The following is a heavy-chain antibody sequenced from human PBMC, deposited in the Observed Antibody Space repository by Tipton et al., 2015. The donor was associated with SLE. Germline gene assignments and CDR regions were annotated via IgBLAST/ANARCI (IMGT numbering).Heavy chain of an antibody. Sequence: TLSLTCTVSGSSISTSYWSWIRQPAGKGLEWIGHIYYSGSADYNPSLTTRLSLSVDTSKNQFSLNLKSLTAADTAVYYCARGGWSLDSWGQGTRVTVSS. D-gene: IGHD2-15*01. J-gene: IGHJ4*02. CDR1: GSSISTSY. V-gene: IGHV4-59*01. CDR2: IYYSGSA. CDR3: ARGGWSLDS.